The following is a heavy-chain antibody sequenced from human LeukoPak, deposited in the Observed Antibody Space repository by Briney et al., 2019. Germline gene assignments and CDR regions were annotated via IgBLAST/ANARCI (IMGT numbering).Heavy chain of an antibody. CDR2: IYHSGST. CDR3: ARGQWLPVYDF. J-gene: IGHJ4*02. CDR1: GGFNTHYY. Sequence: SETLSLTYSVSGGFNTHYYWTWIRQPPGKGLELIGYIYHSGSTNYNPSLNSRVTISVDTSKNHFSLKLSSVTAADTAVYYCARGQWLPVYDFWGQGILVTVSS. V-gene: IGHV4-59*01. D-gene: IGHD3-22*01.